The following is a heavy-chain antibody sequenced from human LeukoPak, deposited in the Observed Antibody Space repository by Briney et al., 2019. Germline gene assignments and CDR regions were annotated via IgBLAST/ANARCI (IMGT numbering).Heavy chain of an antibody. Sequence: PSETLSLTCTVSGGSISFHYWSWIRQPPGKGLEWIGYISYSGNTNYNPSLQSRVTISLDTSKNQFSLKLSSVTAADTAVYYCARGGSGHDAFDIWGQGTMVTVSS. CDR2: ISYSGNT. V-gene: IGHV4-59*11. CDR3: ARGGSGHDAFDI. J-gene: IGHJ3*02. CDR1: GGSISFHY. D-gene: IGHD2-15*01.